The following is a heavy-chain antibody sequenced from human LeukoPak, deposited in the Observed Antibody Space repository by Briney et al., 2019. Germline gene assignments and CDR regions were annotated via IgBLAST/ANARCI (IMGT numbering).Heavy chain of an antibody. CDR3: ARAAQPGFDP. Sequence: GGSLRLSCGASGLTFSSYSMNWVRQAPGKGLEWVSYISSDSGTIYQADSVKGRFTISRDNARNSLYLQMNSLRAEDTAVYHCARAAQPGFDPWGQGTLVIVSS. V-gene: IGHV3-48*01. J-gene: IGHJ5*02. CDR1: GLTFSSYS. D-gene: IGHD1-14*01. CDR2: ISSDSGTI.